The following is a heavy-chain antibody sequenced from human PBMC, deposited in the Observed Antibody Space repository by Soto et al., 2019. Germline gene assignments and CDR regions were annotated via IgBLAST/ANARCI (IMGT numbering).Heavy chain of an antibody. CDR1: GGTFSSYT. J-gene: IGHJ4*02. V-gene: IGHV1-69*04. CDR3: ARDGGARYCSGGSCYSYYFDY. Sequence: SVKVSCKASGGTFSSYTISWVRQAPGQGLEWMGRIIPILGIANYAQKFQGRVTITADKSTSTAYMELSSLRSEDTAVYYCARDGGARYCSGGSCYSYYFDYWGQGTLVTVSS. D-gene: IGHD2-15*01. CDR2: IIPILGIA.